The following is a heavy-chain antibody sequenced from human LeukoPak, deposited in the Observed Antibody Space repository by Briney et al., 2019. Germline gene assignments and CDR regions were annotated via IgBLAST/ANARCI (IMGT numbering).Heavy chain of an antibody. CDR1: GYTFTNYY. D-gene: IGHD3-22*01. V-gene: IGHV1-46*01. J-gene: IGHJ4*02. CDR2: INPSGGST. Sequence: ASVKVSCKASGYTFTNYYMHWVRQAPGQGLEWMGIINPSGGSTSYAQKFQGRVTMTRDTSTSTVYMELSSLRSEDTAVYYCARVSADSSGYLLACDYWGQGTLVTVSS. CDR3: ARVSADSSGYLLACDY.